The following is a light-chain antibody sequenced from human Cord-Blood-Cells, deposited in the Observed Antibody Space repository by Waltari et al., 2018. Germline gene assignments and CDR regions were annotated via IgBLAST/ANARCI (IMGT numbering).Light chain of an antibody. J-gene: IGLJ2*01. CDR2: GKN. CDR1: SLRSYY. CDR3: NSRDSSGNHLV. Sequence: SSVLTQDPAVSVALGQTVRITCQGDSLRSYYASWYQQKPGQAPVLVIYGKNNRPSVIPDRSSGSSSRNTASLTITGAQAEDEADYDCNSRDSSGNHLVFGGGTKLTVL. V-gene: IGLV3-19*01.